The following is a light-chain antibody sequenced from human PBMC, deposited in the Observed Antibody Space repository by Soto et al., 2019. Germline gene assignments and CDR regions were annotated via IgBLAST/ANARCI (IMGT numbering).Light chain of an antibody. V-gene: IGKV3-11*01. CDR2: DAS. CDR3: QQRSKWPLT. Sequence: EVVLTQSPATLSLSPGERATLSCRASQRFGSYLAWYQQKPGQAPRLPIYDASNRAAGIPARFSGSGSETDFTLTISSLEPEDFAVYYCQQRSKWPLTFGGGTKVEIK. J-gene: IGKJ4*01. CDR1: QRFGSY.